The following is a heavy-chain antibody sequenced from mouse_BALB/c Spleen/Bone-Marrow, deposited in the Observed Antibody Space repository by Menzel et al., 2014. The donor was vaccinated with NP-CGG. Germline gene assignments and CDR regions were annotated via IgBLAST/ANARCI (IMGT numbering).Heavy chain of an antibody. D-gene: IGHD1-1*01. Sequence: VQLKEPGAELVKPGASVKLSCTASGFNIKDTYMHWVKQRPEQGLEWIGRIDPANGNTKYDPKFQGKATITADTSSNTAYPQLSSLTPEDTAVYYCARYSYGSRGYYFDYWGQGTTLTVSS. J-gene: IGHJ2*01. CDR3: ARYSYGSRGYYFDY. V-gene: IGHV14-3*02. CDR2: IDPANGNT. CDR1: GFNIKDTY.